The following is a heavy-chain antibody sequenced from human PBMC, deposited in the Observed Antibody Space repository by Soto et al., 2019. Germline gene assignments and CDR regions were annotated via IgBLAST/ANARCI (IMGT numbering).Heavy chain of an antibody. CDR2: IKQDGREK. J-gene: IGHJ3*02. CDR1: GFTFSSYY. D-gene: IGHD5-18*01. V-gene: IGHV3-7*01. CDR3: ARDGYSAGCEI. Sequence: EVQVVESGGGLVQPGGSLRLSCAASGFTFSSYYMSWVRQPPGKGLEGVANIKQDGREKYYVDSVKGGFTISRDNAKNSLYLQLNSPRAEDTAVYYCARDGYSAGCEIWGQGTMLTVSS.